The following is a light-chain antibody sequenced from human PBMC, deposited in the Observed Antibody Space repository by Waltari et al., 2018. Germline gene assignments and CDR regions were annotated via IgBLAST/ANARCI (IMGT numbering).Light chain of an antibody. CDR2: DGS. CDR3: QQRSNWPLT. CDR1: QSISSY. V-gene: IGKV3-11*01. J-gene: IGKJ4*01. Sequence: EVVLTQSPASLSLSPGERATLSCRASQSISSYLAWYQQKPGQAPRLLIYDGSNRATGIPARFSGSESGTDFTLTISSLEPEDFAVYYCQQRSNWPLTFGGGTRVEIK.